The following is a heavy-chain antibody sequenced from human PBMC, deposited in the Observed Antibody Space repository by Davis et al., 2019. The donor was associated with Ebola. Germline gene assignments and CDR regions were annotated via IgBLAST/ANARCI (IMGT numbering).Heavy chain of an antibody. J-gene: IGHJ4*02. CDR2: INAGNGNT. CDR3: ARPSDFWSGYSLYYFDY. D-gene: IGHD3-3*01. CDR1: GYTFTSYA. V-gene: IGHV1-3*01. Sequence: AASVKVSCKASGYTFTSYAMHWVRQAPGQRLEWMGWINAGNGNTKYSQKFQGRVTITRDTSASTAYMELSSLRSEDTAVYYCARPSDFWSGYSLYYFDYWAREPWSPSPQ.